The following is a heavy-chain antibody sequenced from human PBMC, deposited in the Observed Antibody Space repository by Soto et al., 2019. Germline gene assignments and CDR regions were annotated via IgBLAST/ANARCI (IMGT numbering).Heavy chain of an antibody. CDR1: GYTFRNYG. V-gene: IGHV1-18*01. J-gene: IGHJ4*02. CDR3: ARGVRVPVDF. Sequence: QVQLVQSGAELKKPGASVQVSCKTSGYTFRNYGVHWVRQAPGHGPEWMGWVSTYNGDTEYAQRFQDRVSITTDASTATVYLDVRSLRSDDTALYYCARGVRVPVDFWGQGTLVTVSS. CDR2: VSTYNGDT.